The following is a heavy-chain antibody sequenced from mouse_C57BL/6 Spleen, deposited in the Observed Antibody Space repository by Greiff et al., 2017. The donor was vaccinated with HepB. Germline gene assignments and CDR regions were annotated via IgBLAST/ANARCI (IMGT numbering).Heavy chain of an antibody. V-gene: IGHV1-82*01. J-gene: IGHJ1*03. D-gene: IGHD1-1*01. CDR3: ARQVLRSGPYFDV. CDR2: IYPGDGDT. CDR1: GYAFSSSW. Sequence: VQLQQSGPELVKPGASVKISCKASGYAFSSSWMNWVKQRPGKGLEWIGRIYPGDGDTNYNGKFKGKATLTADKSSSTAYMQLSSLTSEDSAVYICARQVLRSGPYFDVWGTGTTVTVSS.